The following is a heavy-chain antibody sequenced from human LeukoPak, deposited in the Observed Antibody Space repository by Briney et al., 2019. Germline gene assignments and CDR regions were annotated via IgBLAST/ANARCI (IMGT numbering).Heavy chain of an antibody. CDR3: ARAPIYASWSSALDY. Sequence: PSETLSLTCTVSGGSISSYYWSWIRQPPGKGLEWIGYIYYSGSTNYNPSLKSRVTISVDTSKNQFSLKLSSVTAADTAVYYCARAPIYASWSSALDYWGQGTLVTVSS. CDR1: GGSISSYY. CDR2: IYYSGST. J-gene: IGHJ4*02. D-gene: IGHD6-19*01. V-gene: IGHV4-59*01.